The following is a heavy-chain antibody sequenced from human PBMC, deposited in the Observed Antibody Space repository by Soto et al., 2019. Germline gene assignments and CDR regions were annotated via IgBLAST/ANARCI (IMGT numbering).Heavy chain of an antibody. CDR1: GGSISSGGYY. CDR2: IYYSGST. Sequence: QVQLQESGPGLVKPSQTLSLTCTVSGGSISSGGYYWSWIRQHPGKGLEWIGYIYYSGSTYYNPSLKSRVTISVDTSKNQFSLKLSSVTAADTAVYYCARGSHYYGSGNVVGIDYWGQGTLVTVSS. V-gene: IGHV4-31*03. J-gene: IGHJ4*02. D-gene: IGHD3-10*01. CDR3: ARGSHYYGSGNVVGIDY.